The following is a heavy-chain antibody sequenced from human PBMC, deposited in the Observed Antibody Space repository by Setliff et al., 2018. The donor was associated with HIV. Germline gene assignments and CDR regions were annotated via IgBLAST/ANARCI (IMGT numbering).Heavy chain of an antibody. D-gene: IGHD6-19*01. CDR2: IYTSGTTNYNPST. CDR3: TRQSPVAGSGAFDI. Sequence: SETLSLTCTVSGDSISSGGYYWSWIRQPAGQGLEWIGRIYTSGTTNYNPSTNYNPSLKSRITISLETSRNQFSLRVTSVTATDTAVYYCTRQSPVAGSGAFDIWGQGTMVT. CDR1: GDSISSGGYY. V-gene: IGHV4-61*02. J-gene: IGHJ3*02.